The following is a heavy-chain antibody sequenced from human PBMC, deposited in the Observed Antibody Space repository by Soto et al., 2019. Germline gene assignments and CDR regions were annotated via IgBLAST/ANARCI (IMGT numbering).Heavy chain of an antibody. CDR2: IKQDGSEK. V-gene: IGHV3-7*03. J-gene: IGHJ4*02. CDR1: GFTFNNYW. CDR3: ARQRWLQLRYFDY. D-gene: IGHD5-12*01. Sequence: GSLRLSCAASGFTFNNYWMSWVRQAPGKGLEWVANIKQDGSEKNYVDSVKGRFTISRDKAKNSLYLEMRGLRAEDTAVYYCARQRWLQLRYFDYWGQGTQVTVSS.